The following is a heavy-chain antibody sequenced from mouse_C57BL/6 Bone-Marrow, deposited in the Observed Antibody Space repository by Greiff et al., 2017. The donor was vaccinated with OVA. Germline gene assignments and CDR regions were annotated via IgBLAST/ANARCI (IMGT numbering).Heavy chain of an antibody. J-gene: IGHJ4*01. D-gene: IGHD1-1*01. V-gene: IGHV1-63*01. CDR3: ARLDYYGSSYAMDY. Sequence: QVQLQQSGAELVRPGTSVKMSCKASGYTFTNYWIGWAKQRPGHGLEWIGDIYPGGGYTNYNEKFKGKATLTADKSSSTAYMQFSSLTSEDSAIYYCARLDYYGSSYAMDYWGQGTSVTVSS. CDR1: GYTFTNYW. CDR2: IYPGGGYT.